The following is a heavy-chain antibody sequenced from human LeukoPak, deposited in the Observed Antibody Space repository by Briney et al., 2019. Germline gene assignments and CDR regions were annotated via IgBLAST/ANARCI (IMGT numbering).Heavy chain of an antibody. CDR1: GFTFSSYS. J-gene: IGHJ4*02. V-gene: IGHV3-21*01. CDR2: ISSSSSYI. CDR3: ARGREYYYDSSGYLYPRGGARYFDY. Sequence: GGSLRLSCAASGFTFSSYSMNWVRQAPGKGLEWVSSISSSSSYIYYADSVKGRFTISRDNAKNSLYLQMNSLRAEDTAVYYCARGREYYYDSSGYLYPRGGARYFDYWGQGTLVTVSS. D-gene: IGHD3-22*01.